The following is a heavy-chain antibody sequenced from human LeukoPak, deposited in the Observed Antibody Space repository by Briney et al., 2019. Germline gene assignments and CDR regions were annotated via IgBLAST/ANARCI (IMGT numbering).Heavy chain of an antibody. CDR3: ARVDYYDSSGYPPD. J-gene: IGHJ4*02. CDR2: IIPILGIA. D-gene: IGHD3-22*01. Sequence: SVKVSCKASGGTFSSYAISWVRQAPGQGLEWMGRIIPILGIANYAQKFQGRVTIAADKSTSTAYMELSSLRSEDTAVYYCARVDYYDSSGYPPDWGQGTLVTVYS. V-gene: IGHV1-69*04. CDR1: GGTFSSYA.